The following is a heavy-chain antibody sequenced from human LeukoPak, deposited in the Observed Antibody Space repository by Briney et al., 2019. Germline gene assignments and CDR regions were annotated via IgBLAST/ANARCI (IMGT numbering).Heavy chain of an antibody. Sequence: SETLSLTCTVSGGSISSYYWSWIRQPPGKGLEWIGYIYYSGSTNYNPSLKSRVTISVDTSKNQFSLKLSSVTAADTAVYYCARFSVVSSTDYFDYWGQGTLVTVSS. CDR1: GGSISSYY. V-gene: IGHV4-59*01. CDR2: IYYSGST. CDR3: ARFSVVSSTDYFDY. D-gene: IGHD2-15*01. J-gene: IGHJ4*02.